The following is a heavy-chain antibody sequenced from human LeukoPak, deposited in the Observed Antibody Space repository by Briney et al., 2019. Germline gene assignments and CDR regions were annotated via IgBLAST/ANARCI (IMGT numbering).Heavy chain of an antibody. J-gene: IGHJ4*02. CDR1: GGTFSSYA. Sequence: SGTVSCKASGGTFSSYAISWVRQAPGQGLEWMGGIILFFGSANYAQKFQGRVTITADESTSTAYMELSSLRSEDTAVYYCARDLKRGYSYAALDYWGQGTLVTVSS. CDR2: IILFFGSA. V-gene: IGHV1-69*13. D-gene: IGHD5-18*01. CDR3: ARDLKRGYSYAALDY.